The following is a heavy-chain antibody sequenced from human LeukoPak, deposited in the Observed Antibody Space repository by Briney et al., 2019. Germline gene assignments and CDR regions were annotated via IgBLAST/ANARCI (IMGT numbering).Heavy chain of an antibody. CDR2: INPSGGST. V-gene: IGHV1-46*01. Sequence: GASVKVSCKASGYTFTSYYMHWVRQAPGQRLEWMGIINPSGGSTSYAQKFQGRVTITADESTSTAYMELSSLRSEDTAVYYCARGPGAAAGPKYYFDYWGQGTLVTVSS. D-gene: IGHD6-13*01. CDR1: GYTFTSYY. CDR3: ARGPGAAAGPKYYFDY. J-gene: IGHJ4*02.